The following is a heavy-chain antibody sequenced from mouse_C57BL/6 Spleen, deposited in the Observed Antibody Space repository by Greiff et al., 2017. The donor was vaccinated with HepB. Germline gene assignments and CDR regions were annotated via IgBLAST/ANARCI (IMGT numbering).Heavy chain of an antibody. CDR3: ARAGDGYYWYFDV. CDR1: GYTFTDYY. J-gene: IGHJ1*03. Sequence: VQLQQSGAELVRPGASVKLSCKASGYTFTDYYINWVKQRPGQGLEWIARIYPGSGNTYYNEKFKGKATLTAEKSSSTAYMQLSSLTSEDSAVYFCARAGDGYYWYFDVWGTGTTVTVSS. D-gene: IGHD2-3*01. V-gene: IGHV1-76*01. CDR2: IYPGSGNT.